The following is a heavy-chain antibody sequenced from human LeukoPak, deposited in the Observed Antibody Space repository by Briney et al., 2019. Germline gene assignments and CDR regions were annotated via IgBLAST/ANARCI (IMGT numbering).Heavy chain of an antibody. V-gene: IGHV3-23*01. CDR2: ISGSGGST. CDR1: GFTFANYA. CDR3: VLGSYDILTGYSRPHWFDP. D-gene: IGHD3-9*01. Sequence: GGSLRLSCAASGFTFANYAMSWVRQAPGKGLEWVSAISGSGGSTYYADSVKGRFTISRDNSKDTLYLQMNSLRAEDTAVYYCVLGSYDILTGYSRPHWFDPWGQGTLVTVSS. J-gene: IGHJ5*02.